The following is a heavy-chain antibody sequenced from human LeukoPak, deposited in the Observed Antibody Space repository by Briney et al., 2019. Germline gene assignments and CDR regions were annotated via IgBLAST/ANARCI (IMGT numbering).Heavy chain of an antibody. CDR2: IWDDGSNE. CDR3: ARDHSGTQDY. D-gene: IGHD1-1*01. Sequence: PGGSLRLSCAASGFTFSSYAMSWVRQAPGKGLEWVAVIWDDGSNEYYADSVKGRFTIFRGNRRNTLYLQMNSLRAEDTAVYSCARDHSGTQDYWGQGTLVTVSS. J-gene: IGHJ4*02. V-gene: IGHV3-33*08. CDR1: GFTFSSYA.